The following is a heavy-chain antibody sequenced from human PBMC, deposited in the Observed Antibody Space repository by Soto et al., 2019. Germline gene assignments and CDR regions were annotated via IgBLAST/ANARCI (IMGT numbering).Heavy chain of an antibody. J-gene: IGHJ5*02. CDR3: ARVVPGAEAWFGP. V-gene: IGHV1-18*01. D-gene: IGHD2-2*01. CDR1: GYTFSNYG. Sequence: QVRLVQSGGEVKRPGASVKVSCKTSGYTFSNYGITWLRQAPGQPLEWLGWISLYSDGTNYAQKFQCRVSMTTDTSTTTAYMDLRSLRSDDTAVYYCARVVPGAEAWFGPWGQGTLVTVSS. CDR2: ISLYSDGT.